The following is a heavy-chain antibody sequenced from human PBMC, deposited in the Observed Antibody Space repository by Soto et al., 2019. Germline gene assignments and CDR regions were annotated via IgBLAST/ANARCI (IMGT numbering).Heavy chain of an antibody. CDR3: AKDREYYGPIPPRHYYGLDV. J-gene: IGHJ6*02. Sequence: PGGSLRLSCAASGFTFSTYAVSWVRQAPGKGLEWVSAISGSGGSTYYADSVKGRFTISRDNSKNTLYLQMNSLRAEDTAVYYCAKDREYYGPIPPRHYYGLDVWGQGTTVTVSS. CDR1: GFTFSTYA. D-gene: IGHD3-10*01. V-gene: IGHV3-23*01. CDR2: ISGSGGST.